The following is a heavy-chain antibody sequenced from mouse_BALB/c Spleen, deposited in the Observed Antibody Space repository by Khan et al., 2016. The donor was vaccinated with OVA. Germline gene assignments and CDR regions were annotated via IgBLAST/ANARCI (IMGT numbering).Heavy chain of an antibody. CDR1: GYTFTDYV. CDR3: ARSGWDVFAY. Sequence: QVQLQQSGPELVKPGASVKMSCKASGYTFTDYVMNWVKQRNGQGLEWIGQIYPGSDSTYYTEKFKGKATLTADRSSSTAYMQLSNLKSEDSAVYFCARSGWDVFAYWGQGTLVTVSA. CDR2: IYPGSDST. D-gene: IGHD4-1*01. V-gene: IGHV1-77*01. J-gene: IGHJ3*01.